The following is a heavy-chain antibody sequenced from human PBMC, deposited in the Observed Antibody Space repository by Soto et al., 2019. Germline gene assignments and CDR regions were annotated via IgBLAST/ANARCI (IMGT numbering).Heavy chain of an antibody. CDR1: GDSISSMNW. V-gene: IGHV4-4*02. Sequence: SETLSLTCAVSGDSISSMNWWSWVRQPPGKGLEWIGEIYHSGSTNYNPSLKSRVTISVDKSKNKFSLKLSSVTAADKAVYYCASKFGDLLADAFDIWGQGTMVTVS. CDR3: ASKFGDLLADAFDI. J-gene: IGHJ3*02. CDR2: IYHSGST. D-gene: IGHD3-10*01.